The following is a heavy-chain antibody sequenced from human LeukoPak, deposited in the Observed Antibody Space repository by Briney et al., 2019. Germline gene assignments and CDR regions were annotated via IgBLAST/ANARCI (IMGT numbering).Heavy chain of an antibody. CDR2: INAGGGGT. CDR3: AKRAPYSFDY. CDR1: GFTFSAYG. J-gene: IGHJ4*02. V-gene: IGHV3-23*01. Sequence: GGSLRLSCAASGFTFSAYGMSWVRQAPGKGLEWVSGINAGGGGTYYADSVKGQFTISRDNSKNTLYLQMNSLRVEDTAVYYCAKRAPYSFDYWGQGTLVPVPS.